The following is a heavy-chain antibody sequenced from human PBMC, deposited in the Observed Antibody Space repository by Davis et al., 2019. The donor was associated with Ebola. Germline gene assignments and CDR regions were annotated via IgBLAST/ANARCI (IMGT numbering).Heavy chain of an antibody. D-gene: IGHD1-14*01. V-gene: IGHV4-61*01. CDR1: GGSVNSGSYY. J-gene: IGHJ5*02. CDR2: IYYSGST. Sequence: GSLRLSCTVSGGSVNSGSYYWSWIRQPPGKGLEWIGYIYYSGSTNYNPSLKSRVTISVDTSKNQFSLKLSSVTAADTAVYYCARRGSYNWNHPWFDPWGQGTLVTVSS. CDR3: ARRGSYNWNHPWFDP.